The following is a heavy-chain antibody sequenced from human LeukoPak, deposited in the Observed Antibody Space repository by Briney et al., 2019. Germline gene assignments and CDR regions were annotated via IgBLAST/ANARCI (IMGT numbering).Heavy chain of an antibody. Sequence: PGGSLRLSCAASGFTFSTYAMHWVRQAPGKGLEYVSAISNNGGSTYYANSVKGRFTISRDNSKNTLYLQMGSLRAEDMAVYYCARGFTGTTVNFDYWGQGTLVTVSS. CDR1: GFTFSTYA. D-gene: IGHD1-1*01. V-gene: IGHV3-64*01. J-gene: IGHJ4*02. CDR3: ARGFTGTTVNFDY. CDR2: ISNNGGST.